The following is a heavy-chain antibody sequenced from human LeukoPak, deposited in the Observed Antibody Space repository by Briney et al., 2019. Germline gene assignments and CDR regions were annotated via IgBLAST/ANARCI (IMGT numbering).Heavy chain of an antibody. CDR2: IYQSGST. Sequence: SETLSLTCTVSGYSISSAFYWAWIRQPPGKRLEWIGSIYQSGSTYDNLSLKSRLTMSVDTSKNQFSLKMRSVTAADTAIYYCARSEINDYMRFWGQGILVTVSS. V-gene: IGHV4-38-2*02. CDR1: GYSISSAFY. CDR3: ARSEINDYMRF. J-gene: IGHJ4*02. D-gene: IGHD4-11*01.